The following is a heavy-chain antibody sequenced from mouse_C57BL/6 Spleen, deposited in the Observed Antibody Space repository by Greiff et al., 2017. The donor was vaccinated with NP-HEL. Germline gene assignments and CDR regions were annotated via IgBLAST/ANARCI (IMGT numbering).Heavy chain of an antibody. CDR1: GFTFSDYG. J-gene: IGHJ2*01. D-gene: IGHD1-1*01. Sequence: EVKLEESGGGLVKPGGSLKLSCAASGFTFSDYGMHWVRQAPEKGLEWVAYISSGSSTIYYADTVKGRFTISRDNAKNTLFLQMTSLRSEDTAMYYCARASLFITTFDYWGQGTTLTVSS. CDR3: ARASLFITTFDY. V-gene: IGHV5-17*01. CDR2: ISSGSSTI.